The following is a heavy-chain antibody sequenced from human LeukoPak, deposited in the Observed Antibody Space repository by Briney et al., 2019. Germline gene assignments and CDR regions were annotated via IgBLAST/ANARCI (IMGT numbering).Heavy chain of an antibody. D-gene: IGHD1-26*01. CDR2: ISSSSSYI. Sequence: GGSLRLSCAASGFTFSSYSMNWVRQAPGKGLEWVSSISSSSSYIYYADSVKGRFTISRDNSKNTLYLQMNSLRAEDTAVYYCAKDYGLMGELPTRYYYYGMDVWGQGTTVTVSS. CDR1: GFTFSSYS. J-gene: IGHJ6*02. V-gene: IGHV3-21*01. CDR3: AKDYGLMGELPTRYYYYGMDV.